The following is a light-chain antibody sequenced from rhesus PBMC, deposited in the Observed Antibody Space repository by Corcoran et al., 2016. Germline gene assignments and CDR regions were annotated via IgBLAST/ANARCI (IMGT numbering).Light chain of an antibody. CDR3: QQHSSYPLT. J-gene: IGKJ4*01. CDR1: QGISKY. Sequence: DIQMTQSPSSLSASVGDTVTITCQASQGISKYLSWYQQKPGKAPKLLIYDASTLQSGVHSRFSGSGSGKEFSLTISSLQPEDFATFYCQQHSSYPLTFGGGTKVELK. CDR2: DAS. V-gene: IGKV1-25*01.